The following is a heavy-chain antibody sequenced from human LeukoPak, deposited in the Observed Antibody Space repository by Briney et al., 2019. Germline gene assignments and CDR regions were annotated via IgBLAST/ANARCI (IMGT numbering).Heavy chain of an antibody. CDR2: IYHTGST. CDR1: GFNFGTHW. J-gene: IGHJ4*02. Sequence: GSLRLSCAASGFNFGTHWMTWVRQAPGKGLEWIGEIYHTGSTNYNPSLKSRVTISVDKSKNQFSLKLSSVIAADTAVYYCARAQYWGQGTLVTVSA. CDR3: ARAQY. V-gene: IGHV4-4*02.